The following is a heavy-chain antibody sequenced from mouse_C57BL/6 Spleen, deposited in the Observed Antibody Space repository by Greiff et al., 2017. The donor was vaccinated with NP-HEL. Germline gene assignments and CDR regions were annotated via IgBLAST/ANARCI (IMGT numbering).Heavy chain of an antibody. CDR1: GYTFTEYT. J-gene: IGHJ4*01. CDR3: ARHEGASWADYYAMDY. V-gene: IGHV1-62-2*01. D-gene: IGHD6-1*01. CDR2: FYPGSGSI. Sequence: QVQLQQSGAELVKPGASVKLSCKASGYTFTEYTIHWVKQRSGQGLEWIGWFYPGSGSIKYNEKFKDKATLTADKSSSTVYMELSRLTSESATVYFCARHEGASWADYYAMDYWGQGTSVTVSS.